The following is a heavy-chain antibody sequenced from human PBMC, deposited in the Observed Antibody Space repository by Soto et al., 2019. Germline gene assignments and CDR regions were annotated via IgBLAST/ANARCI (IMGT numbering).Heavy chain of an antibody. V-gene: IGHV1-69*12. CDR3: ARGGGYDFWSGYSPYYYYYGMDV. CDR1: GGTFSSYA. Sequence: QVQLVQSGAEVKKPGSSVKVSCKASGGTFSSYAISWVRQAPGQGLEWMGGIIPIFGTANYAQKFQGRVMITADESTSTAYMELSSLRSEDTAVYYCARGGGYDFWSGYSPYYYYYGMDVWGQGTTVTVSS. CDR2: IIPIFGTA. D-gene: IGHD3-3*01. J-gene: IGHJ6*02.